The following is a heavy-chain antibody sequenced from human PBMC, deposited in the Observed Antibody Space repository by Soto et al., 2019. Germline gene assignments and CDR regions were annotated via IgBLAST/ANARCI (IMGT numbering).Heavy chain of an antibody. V-gene: IGHV3-30-3*01. CDR1: GFTFSSYA. Sequence: QVQLVESGGGVVQPGRSLRLSCAASGFTFSSYAMHWVRQAPGNGLEWVAVISYDGSNKYYADSVKGRFTISRDNSKNTLYLQMNSLRAEDTAVYYCARSLTGFWSGYYTPGYWGQGTLVTVSS. CDR2: ISYDGSNK. D-gene: IGHD3-3*01. CDR3: ARSLTGFWSGYYTPGY. J-gene: IGHJ4*02.